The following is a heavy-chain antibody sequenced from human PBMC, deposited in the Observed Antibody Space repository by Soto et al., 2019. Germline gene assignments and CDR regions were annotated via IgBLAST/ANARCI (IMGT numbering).Heavy chain of an antibody. CDR3: AVDGLSSPEYTRHNGTHYDY. CDR2: ISYDGNNK. D-gene: IGHD6-6*01. V-gene: IGHV3-30-3*01. Sequence: QVQLVESGGGVVQPGRSLRLSCAASGFTYSTYTMHWVRQAPGKGLEWVAVISYDGNNKFYADSVKGRFTISRDSTKQKMHLQMNSLRPDDTAMYYCAVDGLSSPEYTRHNGTHYDYWGQGALATVSS. J-gene: IGHJ4*02. CDR1: GFTYSTYT.